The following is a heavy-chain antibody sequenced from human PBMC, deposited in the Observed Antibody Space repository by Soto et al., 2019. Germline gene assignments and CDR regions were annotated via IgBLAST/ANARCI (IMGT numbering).Heavy chain of an antibody. J-gene: IGHJ6*02. CDR1: GFTFSSYG. V-gene: IGHV3-33*01. CDR3: AREHLLRTRNYYYYGMDV. D-gene: IGHD1-26*01. Sequence: QVQLVESGGGVVQPGRSLRLSCAASGFTFSSYGMHWVRQAPGKGLEWVAVIWYDGSNKYYADSVKGRFTISRDNSKNTLYLQLNSLRAEDTDVYYCAREHLLRTRNYYYYGMDVWGQGTTVTVSS. CDR2: IWYDGSNK.